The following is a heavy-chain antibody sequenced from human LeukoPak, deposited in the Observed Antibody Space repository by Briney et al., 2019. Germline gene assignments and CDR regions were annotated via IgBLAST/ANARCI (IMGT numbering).Heavy chain of an antibody. CDR2: IYHSGST. D-gene: IGHD2-8*01. J-gene: IGHJ5*02. V-gene: IGHV4-38-2*02. CDR3: ARGRCTNGVCPGAFDP. Sequence: PSETLSLTCTVSGYSISSGYYWGWIRQPPGKGLEWIGNIYHSGSTYYNPSLKSRVTISVDTSKNQFSLKLSSVTAADTAVYYCARGRCTNGVCPGAFDPWGQGTLVTVSS. CDR1: GYSISSGYY.